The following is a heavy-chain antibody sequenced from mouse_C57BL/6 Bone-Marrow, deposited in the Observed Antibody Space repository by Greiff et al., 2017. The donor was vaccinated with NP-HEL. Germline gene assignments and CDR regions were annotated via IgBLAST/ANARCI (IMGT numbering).Heavy chain of an antibody. CDR1: GYTFTSYW. V-gene: IGHV1-59*01. CDR3: AREDKTGKYYFDY. D-gene: IGHD4-1*01. Sequence: LQQSGAELVRPGTSVKLSCKASGYTFTSYWMHWVKQRPGQGLEWIGVIDPSDSYTNYNQKFKGKATLTVDTSSSTAYMQLSSLTSEDSAVYYCAREDKTGKYYFDYWGQGTTLTVSS. J-gene: IGHJ2*01. CDR2: IDPSDSYT.